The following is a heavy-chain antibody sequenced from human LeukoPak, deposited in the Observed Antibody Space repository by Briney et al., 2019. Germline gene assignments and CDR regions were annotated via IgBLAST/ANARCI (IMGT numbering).Heavy chain of an antibody. V-gene: IGHV3-48*03. CDR1: GFNFSSYE. J-gene: IGHJ4*02. CDR3: ASSSSWYGPFDY. CDR2: ISSSGSTI. Sequence: GGSLRLSCAASGFNFSSYEMNWVGQAPGKGVEWVSYISSSGSTIYYADSVKGPFTISRANAKYSLYLQMNSLIAEDTAVYYCASSSSWYGPFDYWGQGTLVTVSS. D-gene: IGHD6-13*01.